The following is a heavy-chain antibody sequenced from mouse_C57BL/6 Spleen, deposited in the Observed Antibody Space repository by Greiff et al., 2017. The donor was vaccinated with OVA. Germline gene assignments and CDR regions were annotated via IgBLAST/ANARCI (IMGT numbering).Heavy chain of an antibody. Sequence: VQLQQSGPELVKPGASVKISCKASGYAFSSSWMNWVKQRPGKGLEWIGRIYPGDGDTNYNGKFKGKATLTADKSSSTAYMQLSSLTSEDSAVYFCARPLLYDGYFAWFAYWGQGTLVTVSA. CDR3: ARPLLYDGYFAWFAY. J-gene: IGHJ3*01. D-gene: IGHD2-3*01. CDR2: IYPGDGDT. CDR1: GYAFSSSW. V-gene: IGHV1-82*01.